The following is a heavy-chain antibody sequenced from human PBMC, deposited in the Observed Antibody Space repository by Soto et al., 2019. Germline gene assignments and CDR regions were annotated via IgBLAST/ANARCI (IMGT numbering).Heavy chain of an antibody. D-gene: IGHD2-2*01. CDR1: GGSISSYH. CDR2: VYNSGST. Sequence: QVQLQESGPGLVKPSETLSLTCTVSGGSISSYHWSWIRQPPGKGLEWIGEVYNSGSTNYNPSLKNRVTISADTSKKHLSLSLSSVTAADTAGYFCAREMGYCTTTSCHAGPLYYYMDVWGKGTTVTVSS. V-gene: IGHV4-59*01. J-gene: IGHJ6*03. CDR3: AREMGYCTTTSCHAGPLYYYMDV.